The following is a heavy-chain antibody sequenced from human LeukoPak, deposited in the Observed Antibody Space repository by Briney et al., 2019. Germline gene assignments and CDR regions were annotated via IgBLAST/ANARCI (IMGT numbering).Heavy chain of an antibody. Sequence: PGGSLRLSCAASGFTFSSYSMNWVRQAPGKGLEWVSSISSSSSYIYYADSVKGRFTTSRDNAKNSLYLQMNSLRAEDTAVYYCARHNSPAWFDPWGQGTLVTVSS. CDR3: ARHNSPAWFDP. CDR1: GFTFSSYS. CDR2: ISSSSSYI. D-gene: IGHD1-14*01. J-gene: IGHJ5*02. V-gene: IGHV3-21*01.